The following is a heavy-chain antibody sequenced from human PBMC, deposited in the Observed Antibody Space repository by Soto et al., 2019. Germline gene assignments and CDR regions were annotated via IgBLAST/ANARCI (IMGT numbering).Heavy chain of an antibody. V-gene: IGHV3-7*03. D-gene: IGHD2-15*01. J-gene: IGHJ4*02. CDR2: IKQDGSEK. CDR1: GFTFSNYW. CDR3: ARGCSGGSCYSIWFDY. Sequence: AGGSLRLSCAASGFTFSNYWMTWVRQAPGKGLEWVANIKQDGSEKYYVDSVKGRFTISRDNAKNSLYLQMNSLRAEDTAVYYCARGCSGGSCYSIWFDYWGQGTQVTVS.